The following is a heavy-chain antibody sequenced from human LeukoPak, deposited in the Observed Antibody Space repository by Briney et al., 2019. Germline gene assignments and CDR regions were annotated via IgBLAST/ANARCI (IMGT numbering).Heavy chain of an antibody. J-gene: IGHJ4*02. Sequence: SVKVSCKASGGTFSSYAISWVRQAPGQGLEWMGGIIPIFGTANYAQKFQGRVTITADESTSTAYMELSSLRSEDTAVYYCARLAYGDFPFDYWGQGTPVTVSS. CDR2: IIPIFGTA. D-gene: IGHD4-17*01. CDR1: GGTFSSYA. CDR3: ARLAYGDFPFDY. V-gene: IGHV1-69*13.